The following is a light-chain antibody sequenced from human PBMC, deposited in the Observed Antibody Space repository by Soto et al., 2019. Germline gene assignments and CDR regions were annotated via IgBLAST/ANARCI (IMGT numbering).Light chain of an antibody. CDR1: QNIYSN. CDR2: GAS. J-gene: IGKJ1*01. CDR3: QQYGTSPET. V-gene: IGKV3-20*01. Sequence: IVMTQSPATLSVSPGERATLSCRASQNIYSNVAWYQQRPGQAPRLLIYGASSRAAGIPDRFSGSGSGTDFTLTISRLEPEDLAVYYCQQYGTSPETFGQGTKVDI.